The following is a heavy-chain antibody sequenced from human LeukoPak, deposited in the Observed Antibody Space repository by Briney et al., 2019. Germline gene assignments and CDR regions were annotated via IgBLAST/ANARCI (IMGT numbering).Heavy chain of an antibody. V-gene: IGHV1-18*01. CDR2: ISAYNGNT. Sequence: ASVKVSCKASGYTFTSYGISWVRQAPGQGLEWMGWISAYNGNTNYAQKLQGRVTMTTDTSTSTAYMELRSLRSDDTAVYYCARGGYSGSYFNTYYYYGMDVWGQGTTVTVSS. CDR3: ARGGYSGSYFNTYYYYGMDV. D-gene: IGHD1-26*01. J-gene: IGHJ6*02. CDR1: GYTFTSYG.